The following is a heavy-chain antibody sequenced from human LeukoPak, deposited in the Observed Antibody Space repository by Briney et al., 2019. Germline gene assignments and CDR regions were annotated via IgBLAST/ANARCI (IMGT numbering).Heavy chain of an antibody. V-gene: IGHV5-51*01. CDR3: ARLSMGHDAFDI. J-gene: IGHJ3*02. CDR2: VYPDDSDT. CDR1: GCSFTNYW. D-gene: IGHD2/OR15-2a*01. Sequence: GGSLKISCKGSGCSFTNYWIAWGRQLPGKGVEGMGIVYPDDSDTRYNTSFEGQVTLSADKSILTAYLQCCRLKASDTATYFCARLSMGHDAFDISGQGPLVTVSS.